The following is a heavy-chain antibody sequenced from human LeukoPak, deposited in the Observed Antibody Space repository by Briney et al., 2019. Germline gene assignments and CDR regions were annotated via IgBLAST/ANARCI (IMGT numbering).Heavy chain of an antibody. J-gene: IGHJ5*02. CDR1: GGSISSYY. CDR3: ARGTTVTTVGFWQYNWFDP. CDR2: IYTSGST. V-gene: IGHV4-4*07. D-gene: IGHD4-17*01. Sequence: SETLSLTCTVSGGSISSYYWSWIRQPAGKGLEWIGRIYTSGSTNYNPSLKSRVTMSVDTSKNQFSLKLSSVTAADTAVYYCARGTTVTTVGFWQYNWFDPWGQGTLVTVSS.